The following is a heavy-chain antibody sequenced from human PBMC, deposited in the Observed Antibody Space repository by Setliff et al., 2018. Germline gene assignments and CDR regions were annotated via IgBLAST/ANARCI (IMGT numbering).Heavy chain of an antibody. CDR1: GYTFSAYD. D-gene: IGHD2-15*01. CDR3: ARGQPPTPRPYFYHMDV. J-gene: IGHJ6*03. Sequence: PRASVKVSCKASGYTFSAYDFNWVRQAPGQGLEWVGSMSPQSDNTVYAQKFLGRVTMTKNTSISTAYMELSSLRSEDTAVYYCARGQPPTPRPYFYHMDVWGKGTTVTVSS. CDR2: MSPQSDNT. V-gene: IGHV1-8*02.